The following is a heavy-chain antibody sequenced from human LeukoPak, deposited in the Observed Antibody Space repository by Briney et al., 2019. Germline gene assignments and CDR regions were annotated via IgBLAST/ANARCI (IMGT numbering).Heavy chain of an antibody. CDR3: ARVPIAAAGIWY. V-gene: IGHV1-8*01. CDR2: MNPNSGNT. CDR1: GYTLTSYD. D-gene: IGHD6-13*01. J-gene: IGHJ4*02. Sequence: GASVKVSCKASGYTLTSYDINWVRQATGQGLEWMGWMNPNSGNTGYAQEFQGRVTMTRDTSISTAYMELSRLRSDDTAVYYCARVPIAAAGIWYWGQGTLVTVSS.